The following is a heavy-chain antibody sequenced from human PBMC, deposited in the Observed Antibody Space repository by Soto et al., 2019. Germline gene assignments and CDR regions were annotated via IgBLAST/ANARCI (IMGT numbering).Heavy chain of an antibody. Sequence: SETLSLTCTVSGGSISSYYWSWIRQPPGKGLEWIGYIYYSGSTNYNPSLKSRVTISVDTSKNQFSLKLSSVTAADTAVYYCARGNYYDFWSPPTYYTDVWGKGTTVTVSS. CDR3: ARGNYYDFWSPPTYYTDV. CDR1: GGSISSYY. D-gene: IGHD3-3*01. J-gene: IGHJ6*03. V-gene: IGHV4-59*08. CDR2: IYYSGST.